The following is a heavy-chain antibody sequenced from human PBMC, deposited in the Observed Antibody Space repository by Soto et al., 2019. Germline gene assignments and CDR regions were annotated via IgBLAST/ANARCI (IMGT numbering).Heavy chain of an antibody. V-gene: IGHV3-23*01. D-gene: IGHD3-9*01. J-gene: IGHJ5*02. CDR3: AKIAYYDILTGSRKYNWFDP. CDR1: GFPFSSYA. Sequence: HPGGSLRLSCAASGFPFSSYAMSWVRQAPGKGLEWVSAISGSGGSTYYADSVKGRFTISRDNSKNTLYLQMNSLRAEDTAVYYCAKIAYYDILTGSRKYNWFDPWGQGTLVTVSS. CDR2: ISGSGGST.